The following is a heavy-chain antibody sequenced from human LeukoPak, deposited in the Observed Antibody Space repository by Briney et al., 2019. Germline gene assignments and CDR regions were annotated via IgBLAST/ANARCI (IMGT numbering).Heavy chain of an antibody. D-gene: IGHD3-10*01. Sequence: GGSLRLSCAASGFTFSSYAINWVRQAPGKGLEWVSAISGSGGSTYYADSVKGRFTISRDNSKNTLYLQMNSVRAEDTAVYYFGKCPYGSGRTRVWFDPWGQGTLVTVSS. V-gene: IGHV3-23*01. CDR2: ISGSGGST. J-gene: IGHJ5*02. CDR3: GKCPYGSGRTRVWFDP. CDR1: GFTFSSYA.